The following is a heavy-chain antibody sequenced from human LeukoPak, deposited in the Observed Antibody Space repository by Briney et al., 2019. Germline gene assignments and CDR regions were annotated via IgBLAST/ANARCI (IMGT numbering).Heavy chain of an antibody. V-gene: IGHV4-59*01. D-gene: IGHD6-19*01. CDR3: ARHSSGWYPDY. CDR2: IYYSGST. Sequence: PSETLSLTCTVSGGSISSYYWSWIRQPPGKGLEWTGYIYYSGSTNYNPSLKSRVTISVDTSKNQFSLKLSSVTAADTAVYYCARHSSGWYPDYWGQGTLATVSS. CDR1: GGSISSYY. J-gene: IGHJ4*02.